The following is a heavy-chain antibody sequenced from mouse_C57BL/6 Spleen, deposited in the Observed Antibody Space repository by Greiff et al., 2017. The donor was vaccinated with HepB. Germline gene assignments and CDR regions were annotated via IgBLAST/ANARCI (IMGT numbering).Heavy chain of an antibody. J-gene: IGHJ2*01. CDR2: IDPNSGGT. CDR1: GYTFTSYW. D-gene: IGHD1-1*01. Sequence: QVHVKQPGAELVKPGASVKLSCKASGYTFTSYWMHWVKQRPGRGLEWIGRIDPNSGGTKYNEKFKSKATLTVDKPSSTAYMQLSSLTSEDSAVYYCAKGFTTVVATDYFDYWGQGTTLTVSS. V-gene: IGHV1-72*01. CDR3: AKGFTTVVATDYFDY.